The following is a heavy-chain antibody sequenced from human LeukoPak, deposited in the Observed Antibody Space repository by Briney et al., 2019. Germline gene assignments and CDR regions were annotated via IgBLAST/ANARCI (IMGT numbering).Heavy chain of an antibody. Sequence: ASVKVSCKASGYTFTSYVISWVRQAPGQGLEWMGWISAYNGNTNYAQKLQGRVTMTTDTSTSTAHMELRSLRSDDTAVYYCARDRGPPKGSSPFDPWGQGTLVTVSS. V-gene: IGHV1-18*01. CDR1: GYTFTSYV. J-gene: IGHJ5*02. CDR3: ARDRGPPKGSSPFDP. D-gene: IGHD2-2*01. CDR2: ISAYNGNT.